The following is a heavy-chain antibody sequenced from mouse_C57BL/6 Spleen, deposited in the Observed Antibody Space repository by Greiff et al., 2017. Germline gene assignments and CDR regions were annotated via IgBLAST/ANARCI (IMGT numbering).Heavy chain of an antibody. CDR2: IDPSDSVT. Sequence: VQLQQPGAELVRPGSSVKLSCKASGYTFTSYWMHWVKQRPIQGLEWIGNIDPSDSVTHYHQTFKDKATLTVDKSSSTASMQLSSLTSEDAAVYYCARHHYYGSSYVFAYWGQGTLVTVSA. D-gene: IGHD1-1*01. CDR3: ARHHYYGSSYVFAY. CDR1: GYTFTSYW. V-gene: IGHV1-52*01. J-gene: IGHJ3*01.